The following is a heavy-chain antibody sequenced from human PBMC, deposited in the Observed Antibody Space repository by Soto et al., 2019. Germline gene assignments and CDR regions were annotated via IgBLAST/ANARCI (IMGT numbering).Heavy chain of an antibody. J-gene: IGHJ6*02. V-gene: IGHV1-3*01. CDR2: INAGNGNR. D-gene: IGHD3-16*01. Sequence: ASVKVSCXASGYTFTSYAMHWVRQAPGQRLEWMGWINAGNGNRKYSQKFQGRVTITRDTSASTAYMELSSLRSEDTAVYYCARGGLALMDVWGQGTTVTVSS. CDR3: ARGGLALMDV. CDR1: GYTFTSYA.